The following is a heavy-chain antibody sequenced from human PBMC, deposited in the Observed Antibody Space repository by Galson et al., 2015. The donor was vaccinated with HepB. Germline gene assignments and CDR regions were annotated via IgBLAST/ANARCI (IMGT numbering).Heavy chain of an antibody. CDR1: GFKFADHA. V-gene: IGHV3-49*04. CDR2: IRSKDNGGTP. CDR3: TRVLSWGASDY. Sequence: LRLSCAASGFKFADHATSWVRQAPGKGLEWVGFIRSKDNGGTPEYAASVKGRFTISRDDSKSIAYLQMDSLKTEDTAVYYCTRVLSWGASDYWGQGALVTVSS. J-gene: IGHJ4*02. D-gene: IGHD7-27*01.